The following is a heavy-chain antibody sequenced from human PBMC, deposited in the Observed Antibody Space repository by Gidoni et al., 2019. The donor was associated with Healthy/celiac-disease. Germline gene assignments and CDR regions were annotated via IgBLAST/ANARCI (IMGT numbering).Heavy chain of an antibody. CDR2: INYSGST. V-gene: IGHV4-31*02. J-gene: IGHJ4*02. D-gene: IGHD3-22*01. Sequence: GLEWIGYINYSGSTSYNPSLKRRVTISVDTSKNQFSLKLSSMTAADTAVYYCARVRNPYYYDSSYYYYDWGQGTLVTVSS. CDR3: ARVRNPYYYDSSYYYYD.